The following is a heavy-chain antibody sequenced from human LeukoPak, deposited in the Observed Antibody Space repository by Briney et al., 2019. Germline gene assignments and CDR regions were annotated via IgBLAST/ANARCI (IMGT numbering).Heavy chain of an antibody. J-gene: IGHJ3*02. CDR1: GGTFSSYA. V-gene: IGHV1-69*05. CDR2: IIPIFGTA. D-gene: IGHD6-19*01. CDR3: ARSRTAVAGTLDAFDI. Sequence: ASVKVSCKASGGTFSSYAISWVRQAPGQGLEWMGGIIPIFGTANYAQKFQGRVTITTDESTSTAYMELSSLRSEDTAVYYCARSRTAVAGTLDAFDIWGQGTMVTVSS.